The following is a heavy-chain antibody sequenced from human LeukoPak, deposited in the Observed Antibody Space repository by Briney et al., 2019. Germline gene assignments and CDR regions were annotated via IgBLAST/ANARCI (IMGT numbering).Heavy chain of an antibody. CDR1: GGSFSGYY. CDR2: INHSGST. J-gene: IGHJ5*02. Sequence: SETLSLTCAVYGGSFSGYYWSWIRQPPGKGLEWIGEINHSGSTNHNPSLKSRVTISVDTSKNQFSLKLSSVTAADTAVYYCARGFLIVRRWFDPWGQGTLVTVSS. CDR3: ARGFLIVRRWFDP. D-gene: IGHD2-15*01. V-gene: IGHV4-34*01.